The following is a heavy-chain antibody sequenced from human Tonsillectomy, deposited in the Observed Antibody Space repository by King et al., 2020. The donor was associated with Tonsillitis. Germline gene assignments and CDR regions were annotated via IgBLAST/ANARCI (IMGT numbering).Heavy chain of an antibody. J-gene: IGHJ3*01. CDR2: ISGSGGTI. D-gene: IGHD4-17*01. V-gene: IGHV3-23*04. Sequence: VQLVESGGGLVQPGGSLRLSCVASGFIFSSNARNWVRQAPGKGREVVSGISGSGGTIYYADFVKGRFTNSRDNSKNTLFVQMNTLRAEDTAVYYCAKGGMTTVTTKAFDVWGQGTMVTVSS. CDR3: AKGGMTTVTTKAFDV. CDR1: GFIFSSNA.